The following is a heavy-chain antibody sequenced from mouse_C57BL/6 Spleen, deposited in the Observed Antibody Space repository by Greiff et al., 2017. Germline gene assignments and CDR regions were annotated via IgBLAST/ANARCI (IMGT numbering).Heavy chain of an antibody. CDR1: GYAFSSSW. CDR2: IYPGDGDT. D-gene: IGHD4-1*01. J-gene: IGHJ2*01. Sequence: QVQLQQSGPELVKPGASVKISCKASGYAFSSSWMNWVKQRPGKGLEWIGRIYPGDGDTNYNGKFKGKATLTADKSSSTAYMQLSSLTSEDSAVYFCARWGTGTGDYWGQGTTLTVSS. CDR3: ARWGTGTGDY. V-gene: IGHV1-82*01.